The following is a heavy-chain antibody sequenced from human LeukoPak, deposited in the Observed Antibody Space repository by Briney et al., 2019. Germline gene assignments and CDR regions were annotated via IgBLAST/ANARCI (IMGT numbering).Heavy chain of an antibody. CDR1: GDSVSSNSAA. D-gene: IGHD6-25*01. CDR2: AYYMSKWFN. Sequence: SQTLSLTCAISGDSVSSNSAAWSWIRQSPSRGPEWLGRAYYMSKWFNNYAVSMKGRMTINQDTSNNQFSLHLNSVTPEDTAVYYCAREVHSGYYFDYWGQGTLVTVSS. V-gene: IGHV6-1*01. CDR3: AREVHSGYYFDY. J-gene: IGHJ4*02.